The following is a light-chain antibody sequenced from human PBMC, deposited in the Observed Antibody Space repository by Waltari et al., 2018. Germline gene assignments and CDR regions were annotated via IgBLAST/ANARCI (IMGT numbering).Light chain of an antibody. J-gene: IGLJ2*01. CDR2: QDT. V-gene: IGLV3-1*01. Sequence: SYELTQAHSVSVSPGQTATITCSGDKLENNLNSVYQQKPGQSPVLVLYQDTKRPSGISERFSGSNSGDTATLTITGTQTTDEADYYCQAWDIKNVIFGGGTKLTVL. CDR3: QAWDIKNVI. CDR1: KLENNL.